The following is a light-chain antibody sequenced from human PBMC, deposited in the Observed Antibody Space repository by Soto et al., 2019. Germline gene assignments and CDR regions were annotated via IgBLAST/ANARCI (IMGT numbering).Light chain of an antibody. CDR2: AAS. Sequence: DIQMTQSPASLSASVGDRVTITCRASQGISNYLAWYQQKPGKVPKLLIYAASTLQSGVPSRFSGSGSGTDFTLTISSLQPEDVATYYCQRYNNAPRWTFGQGTKVDIK. V-gene: IGKV1-27*01. CDR3: QRYNNAPRWT. J-gene: IGKJ1*01. CDR1: QGISNY.